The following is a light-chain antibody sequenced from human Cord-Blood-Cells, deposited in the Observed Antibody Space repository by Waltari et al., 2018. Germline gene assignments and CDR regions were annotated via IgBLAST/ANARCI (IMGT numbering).Light chain of an antibody. J-gene: IGLJ1*01. CDR1: SSDVGCYNL. CDR2: EGS. CDR3: CSYAGSSTYV. V-gene: IGLV2-23*01. Sequence: QSALTQPASVSGSPGQSITISCTGTSSDVGCYNLVSWYQQHPGKAPKLMIYEGSKRPSGVSNRFSGSKSGNTASLTISGLQAEDEADYYCCSYAGSSTYVFGTGTKVTV.